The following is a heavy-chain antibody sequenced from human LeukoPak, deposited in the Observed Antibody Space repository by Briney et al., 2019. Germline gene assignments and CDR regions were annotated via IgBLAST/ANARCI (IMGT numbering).Heavy chain of an antibody. CDR3: AKSTARLSGAFDI. CDR2: ISGSGGST. J-gene: IGHJ3*02. D-gene: IGHD5-12*01. CDR1: GFTFSSYA. Sequence: GGSLRLSCAASGFTFSSYAMSWVRQAPGKGLEWVSAISGSGGSTHYADSVKGRFTISRDNSKNTLYLQMNSLRAEDTAVYYCAKSTARLSGAFDIWGQGTMVTVSS. V-gene: IGHV3-23*01.